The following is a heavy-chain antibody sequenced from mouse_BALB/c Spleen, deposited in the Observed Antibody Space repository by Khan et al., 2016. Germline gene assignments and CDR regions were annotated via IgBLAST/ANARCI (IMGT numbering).Heavy chain of an antibody. CDR3: TREGRGALDY. CDR1: GFTFFNYW. CDR2: IYPGDGDT. Sequence: QVQLKESGAELTRPGASVKLSCKASGFTFFNYWLQWVKQRPGQGLEWIGAIYPGDGDTRYTQKFTGKATLTADKSSSQAYMHLSNLTSEDSAVYYFTREGRGALDYWGQGTSVTVSS. J-gene: IGHJ4*01. V-gene: IGHV1-87*01.